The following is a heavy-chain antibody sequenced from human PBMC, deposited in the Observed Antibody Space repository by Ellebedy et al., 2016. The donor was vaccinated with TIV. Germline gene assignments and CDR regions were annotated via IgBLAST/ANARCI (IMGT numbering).Heavy chain of an antibody. CDR3: GRGFYGGPVDL. Sequence: PGGSLRLSCAASGFTVTSHYMYWLRQSPGKGLEWVSVIYSGGTTFYADSVKGRFTISRDNGNNTLFLQMNSLGAEDTAVYYCGRGFYGGPVDLWGQGTLVTVSP. V-gene: IGHV3-53*01. CDR1: GFTVTSHY. D-gene: IGHD4/OR15-4a*01. J-gene: IGHJ5*02. CDR2: IYSGGTT.